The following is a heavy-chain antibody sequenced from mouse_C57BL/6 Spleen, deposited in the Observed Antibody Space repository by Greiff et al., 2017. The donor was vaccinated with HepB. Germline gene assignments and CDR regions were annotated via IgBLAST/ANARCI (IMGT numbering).Heavy chain of an antibody. CDR2: IDPEDGDT. CDR1: GFNIKDYY. CDR3: ARNVYYYGSSSYYYAMDY. D-gene: IGHD1-1*01. Sequence: VQLQQSGAELVKPGASVKLSCTASGFNIKDYYMHWVKQRTEQGLEWIGSIDPEDGDTKYAPKFQGKATITADTSSNTAYLQLSSLTSEDTAVYYCARNVYYYGSSSYYYAMDYWGQGTSVTVSS. J-gene: IGHJ4*01. V-gene: IGHV14-2*01.